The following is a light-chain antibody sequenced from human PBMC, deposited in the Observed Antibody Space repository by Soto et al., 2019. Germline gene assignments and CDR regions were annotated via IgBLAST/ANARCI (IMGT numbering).Light chain of an antibody. CDR1: SSNIGAGYD. J-gene: IGLJ1*01. Sequence: QSVLTQPPSLSGAPGQRVTISCTGSSSNIGAGYDVHWYRQLPGTAPKLLIYGNSNRPSGVPDRFSGSKSGTSASLAITGLQAEDEADYYCCSYAGSYTLNVFGTGTKVTVL. CDR2: GNS. V-gene: IGLV1-40*01. CDR3: CSYAGSYTLNV.